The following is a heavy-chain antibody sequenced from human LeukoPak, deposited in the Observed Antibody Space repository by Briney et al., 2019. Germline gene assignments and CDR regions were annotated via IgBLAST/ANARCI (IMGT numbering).Heavy chain of an antibody. Sequence: GGSLRLSCAASGFTFSSYAMSWFRQAPGKGLDWVSAISGSGGSTYYADSVKGRFTISRDNSKNTLYLQMNSLRPEDTAVYYCAKVPYSGIDNWFDPWGQGTLVTVSS. CDR1: GFTFSSYA. J-gene: IGHJ5*02. V-gene: IGHV3-23*01. CDR3: AKVPYSGIDNWFDP. D-gene: IGHD1-26*01. CDR2: ISGSGGST.